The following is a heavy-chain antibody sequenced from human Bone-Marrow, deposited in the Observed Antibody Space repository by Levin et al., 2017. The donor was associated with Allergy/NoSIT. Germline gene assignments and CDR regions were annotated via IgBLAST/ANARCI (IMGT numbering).Heavy chain of an antibody. Sequence: SGPTLVKTTQTFTLTCTFSGFSLTTSGLRVSWIRQPPGKALEWLARIDWDDDKFYSPSLQTRLTISKDTTKNQVVLTMTTMDPMDTSTYYCARTQTVVVTAWDGFDIWGQGTKVTVSS. V-gene: IGHV2-70*04. D-gene: IGHD2-21*02. CDR1: GFSLTTSGLR. CDR3: ARTQTVVVTAWDGFDI. J-gene: IGHJ3*02. CDR2: IDWDDDK.